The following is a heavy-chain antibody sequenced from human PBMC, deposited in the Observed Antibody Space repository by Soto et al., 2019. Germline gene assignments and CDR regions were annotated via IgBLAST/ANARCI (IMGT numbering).Heavy chain of an antibody. V-gene: IGHV3-23*01. CDR3: GKERRGSGWSVCNF. CDR1: GFTFRDYA. Sequence: PGGSLRLSCAASGFTFRDYAMNWVRLSPGKGLEWVSDISGNGNSARYADSVKGRFTISRDNSKDTLYLQMSSLRVDDTAVYYCGKERRGSGWSVCNFWGQGSLVTVSS. D-gene: IGHD6-19*01. CDR2: ISGNGNSA. J-gene: IGHJ4*02.